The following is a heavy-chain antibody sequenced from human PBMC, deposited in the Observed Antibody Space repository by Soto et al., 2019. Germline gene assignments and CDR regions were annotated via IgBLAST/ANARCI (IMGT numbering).Heavy chain of an antibody. CDR2: INHSGST. CDR3: ARGPITMVRGVNYYDGMDV. Sequence: QVQLQQWGAGLLKPSETLSLTCAVYGGSFSGYYWSWIRQPPGKGLEWIGEINHSGSTNYNPSLKSRVTISVGTSKNQCSLKLSSVTAADTAVYYCARGPITMVRGVNYYDGMDVWGQGTTVTVSS. CDR1: GGSFSGYY. V-gene: IGHV4-34*01. J-gene: IGHJ6*02. D-gene: IGHD3-10*01.